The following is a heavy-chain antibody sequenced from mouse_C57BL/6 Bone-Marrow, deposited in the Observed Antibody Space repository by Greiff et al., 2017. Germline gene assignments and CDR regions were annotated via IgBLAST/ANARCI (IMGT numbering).Heavy chain of an antibody. Sequence: EVHLVESGGGLVQPKGSLKLSCAASGFTFNTYAMHWVRQAPGKGLEWVARIRRKSSNYATYYDDSVKDRFTISRDDSPSMLYLQMNNLKTADTAMSYCLSYGYDADAMDYGGQGTSVTVSS. CDR2: IRRKSSNYAT. V-gene: IGHV10-3*01. CDR3: LSYGYDADAMDY. D-gene: IGHD2-2*01. CDR1: GFTFNTYA. J-gene: IGHJ4*01.